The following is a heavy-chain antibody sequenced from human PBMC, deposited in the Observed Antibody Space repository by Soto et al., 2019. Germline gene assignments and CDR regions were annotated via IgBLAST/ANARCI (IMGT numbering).Heavy chain of an antibody. CDR2: IYPGDSDT. V-gene: IGHV5-51*01. J-gene: IGHJ6*02. CDR1: GYSFTRYW. D-gene: IGHD6-6*01. CDR3: ATLFPSSRSHHSPSGLDV. Sequence: PGEALKISWKGSGYSFTRYWNDWVRQMPGKGLEWMGIIYPGDSDTRYSPSFQGQVTISADKSISTAYLQWSSLKASDTAMYYCATLFPSSRSHHSPSGLDVCGQAITGTVSS.